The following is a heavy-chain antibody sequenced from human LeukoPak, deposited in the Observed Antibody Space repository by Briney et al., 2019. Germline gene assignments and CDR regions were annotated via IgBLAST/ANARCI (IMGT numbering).Heavy chain of an antibody. CDR2: IKSDGST. CDR1: GFTFSSYW. J-gene: IGHJ1*01. D-gene: IGHD3-22*01. V-gene: IGHV3-74*01. Sequence: GGSLRLSCAATGFTFSSYWMHWVRQAPGKGLVWVSRIKSDGSTRYADSVKGRFTISRDNAKNTVSLQMTSLRAEDTGVYYCARAPSEIGGYYPEYFRHWGQGTLVIVSS. CDR3: ARAPSEIGGYYPEYFRH.